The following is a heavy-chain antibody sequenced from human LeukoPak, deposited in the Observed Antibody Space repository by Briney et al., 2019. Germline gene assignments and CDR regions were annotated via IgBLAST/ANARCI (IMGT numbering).Heavy chain of an antibody. Sequence: ASVKVSCKAFEYTFTSYTMHWVRQASGQRLEWMGWINAGNGNTKYSEKFQGRVIITRDTSASTAYMELSSLRSEDTAVYYCARDSGSDWWDHWGQGTLVTVSS. CDR1: EYTFTSYT. CDR3: ARDSGSDWWDH. J-gene: IGHJ5*02. V-gene: IGHV1-3*01. CDR2: INAGNGNT. D-gene: IGHD5-12*01.